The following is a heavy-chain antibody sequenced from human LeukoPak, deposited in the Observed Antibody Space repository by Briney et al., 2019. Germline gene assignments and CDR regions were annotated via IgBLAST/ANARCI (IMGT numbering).Heavy chain of an antibody. CDR3: ARAMRMSSWLPNAFDY. D-gene: IGHD6-13*01. Sequence: GASVKLSCKASGYTFTSYGISWVRQAPGQGLEWMGWISAYGGNTNYAQKLQGRVTMTTDTSTSTAYMELRSLRSDDTAVYYCARAMRMSSWLPNAFDYWGQGTLVTVSS. J-gene: IGHJ4*02. V-gene: IGHV1-18*01. CDR1: GYTFTSYG. CDR2: ISAYGGNT.